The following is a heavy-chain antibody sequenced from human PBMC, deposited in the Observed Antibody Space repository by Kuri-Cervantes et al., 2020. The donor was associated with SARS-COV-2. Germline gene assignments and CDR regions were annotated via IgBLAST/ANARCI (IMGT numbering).Heavy chain of an antibody. J-gene: IGHJ4*02. D-gene: IGHD2-2*01. CDR1: GGSISSYY. V-gene: IGHV4-59*12. CDR3: ARDSPEDIVVVPAAMEPYYFDY. CDR2: IYYSGST. Sequence: SETLSLTCTVSGGSISSYYWSWIRQPPGKGLEWIGYIYYSGSTNYNPSLKSRVTISVDTSKNQFSLKLSSVTAADTAVYYCARDSPEDIVVVPAAMEPYYFDYWGQGTLVTVSS.